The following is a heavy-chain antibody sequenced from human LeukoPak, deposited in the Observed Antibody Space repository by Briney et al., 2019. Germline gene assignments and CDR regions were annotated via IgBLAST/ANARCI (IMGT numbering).Heavy chain of an antibody. J-gene: IGHJ4*02. CDR2: ISSSSSYI. CDR1: GFTFSSYS. CDR3: AREVRGSLWGAIDY. V-gene: IGHV3-21*04. D-gene: IGHD3-10*01. Sequence: GGSLRLSCAASGFTFSSYSMNWVRQAPGKGLEWVSSISSSSSYIYYADSVKGRFTISRDNAKNSLYLQMNSLRAEDTAVYYCAREVRGSLWGAIDYWGQGTLVTVSS.